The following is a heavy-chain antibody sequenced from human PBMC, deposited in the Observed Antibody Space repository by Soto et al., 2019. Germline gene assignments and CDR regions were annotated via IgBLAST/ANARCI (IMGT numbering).Heavy chain of an antibody. D-gene: IGHD5-18*01. Sequence: EVQLVESGGGLVQPGGSLRLSCAASGVTVSSNYMSWVRQAPGKGLEWGSVIYSGGSTYYGDSVKGRFTISRDNSKNTLYLQMNSLRAEDTAVYYCARHGYNYGGGYFDYWGQGTLVTVSS. CDR1: GVTVSSNY. V-gene: IGHV3-66*04. J-gene: IGHJ4*02. CDR3: ARHGYNYGGGYFDY. CDR2: IYSGGST.